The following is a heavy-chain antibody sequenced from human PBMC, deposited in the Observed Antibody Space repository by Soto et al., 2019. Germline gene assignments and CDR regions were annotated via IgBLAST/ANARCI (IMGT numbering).Heavy chain of an antibody. CDR3: ARIDGYSGYELGWSDP. Sequence: SETLSLTCAVSGGSISSSNWWSWVRQPPGKGLEWIGEIYHSGSTNYNPSLKSRVTISVDKSKNQFSLKLSSVTAADTAVYYCARIDGYSGYELGWSDPGSQGTLVTASS. J-gene: IGHJ5*02. CDR2: IYHSGST. D-gene: IGHD5-12*01. CDR1: GGSISSSNW. V-gene: IGHV4-4*02.